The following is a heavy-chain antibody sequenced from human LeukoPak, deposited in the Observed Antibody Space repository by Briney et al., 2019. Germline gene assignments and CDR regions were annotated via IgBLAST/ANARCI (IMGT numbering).Heavy chain of an antibody. CDR3: ARVSGTRQLDY. J-gene: IGHJ4*02. Sequence: SETLSLTCTVSGGSISNYYWTWIRQPPGKGLEWIGYIYYTGSTNYNPSLKSRVTISVDTSKNQFSLKLSSVTAADTAVYYCARVSGTRQLDYWGQGTLVTVSS. CDR2: IYYTGST. CDR1: GGSISNYY. D-gene: IGHD1-14*01. V-gene: IGHV4-59*12.